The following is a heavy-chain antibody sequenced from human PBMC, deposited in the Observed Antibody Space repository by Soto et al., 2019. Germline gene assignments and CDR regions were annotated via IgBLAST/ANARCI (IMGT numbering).Heavy chain of an antibody. CDR3: ARDGDYVDYFDY. CDR2: IYYSGST. J-gene: IGHJ4*02. CDR1: GGSISSYY. D-gene: IGHD4-17*01. V-gene: IGHV4-59*01. Sequence: PSETLSLTCTVSGGSISSYYWSWIRQPPGKGLEWIGYIYYSGSTNYNPFLKSRVTISVDTSKNQFSLKLSSVTAADTAVYYCARDGDYVDYFDYWGQGTLVTSPQ.